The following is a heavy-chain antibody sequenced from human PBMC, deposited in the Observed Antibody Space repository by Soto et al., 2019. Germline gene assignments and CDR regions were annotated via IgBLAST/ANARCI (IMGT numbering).Heavy chain of an antibody. J-gene: IGHJ4*02. CDR3: ARSLIAARPSYFDY. Sequence: GGSLRLSCAASGFTFSGSAMHWVRQASGKGLEWVGRIRSKANSYATAYDASVKDRFTISRDDSKNTAYLQMNSLRADDTAVYYCARSLIAARPSYFDYWGQGTLVTVSS. CDR1: GFTFSGSA. D-gene: IGHD6-6*01. CDR2: IRSKANSYAT. V-gene: IGHV3-73*01.